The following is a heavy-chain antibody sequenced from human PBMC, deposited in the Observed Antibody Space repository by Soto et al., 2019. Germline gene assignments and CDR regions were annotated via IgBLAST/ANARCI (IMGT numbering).Heavy chain of an antibody. CDR2: ISVSDASI. D-gene: IGHD1-20*01. Sequence: GGSLRLSCAASGFNVGAFAVNWVRQAPGKGLEWVSGISVSDASIYYADSVRGRFSISRDASENILYLQMNSLRVDDTALYYCTRETVAGITGLDYWGPGTLVTVSS. CDR1: GFNVGAFA. V-gene: IGHV3-23*01. J-gene: IGHJ4*02. CDR3: TRETVAGITGLDY.